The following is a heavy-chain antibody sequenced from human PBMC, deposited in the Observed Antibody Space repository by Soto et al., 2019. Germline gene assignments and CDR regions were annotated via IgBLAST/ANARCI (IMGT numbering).Heavy chain of an antibody. CDR1: GFTFAIYG. Sequence: QVQLVQSGGEVKKPGASVKVSCKASGFTFAIYGITWVRQAPGQGLDWMGWINPYNGNTNYAQKFQGRVTMTTDTDTSAGYMELRSLRSAVTAMYYCARVVAASPVYYGLDVWGQGTTVTVSS. CDR3: ARVVAASPVYYGLDV. CDR2: INPYNGNT. D-gene: IGHD2-15*01. V-gene: IGHV1-18*01. J-gene: IGHJ6*02.